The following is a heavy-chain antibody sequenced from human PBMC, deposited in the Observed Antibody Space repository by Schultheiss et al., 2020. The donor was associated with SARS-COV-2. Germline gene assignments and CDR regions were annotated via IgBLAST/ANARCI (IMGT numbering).Heavy chain of an antibody. D-gene: IGHD4-11*01. Sequence: KISCKASGGTFSSYAISWVRQAPGQGLEWMGGIIPIFGIANYAQKFQGRVTITADKSTSTAYMELSSLRSEDTAVYYCAREEMTDYSNYFGYWGQGTLVTVSS. CDR2: IIPIFGIA. J-gene: IGHJ4*02. CDR3: AREEMTDYSNYFGY. CDR1: GGTFSSYA. V-gene: IGHV1-69*17.